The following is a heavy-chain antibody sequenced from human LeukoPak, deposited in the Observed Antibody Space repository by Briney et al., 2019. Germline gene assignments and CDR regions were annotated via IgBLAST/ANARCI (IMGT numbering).Heavy chain of an antibody. Sequence: GGSLRLSCAASGFTFSSYWTSWVRQAPGKGLEWVANIKEDGSDKYYMDSVRGRFTISRDNAKNSLYLQMNSLRAEDIAVYYCARAKEDTSGCLDYWGQGTLVTFSS. J-gene: IGHJ4*02. CDR1: GFTFSSYW. V-gene: IGHV3-7*01. D-gene: IGHD6-19*01. CDR3: ARAKEDTSGCLDY. CDR2: IKEDGSDK.